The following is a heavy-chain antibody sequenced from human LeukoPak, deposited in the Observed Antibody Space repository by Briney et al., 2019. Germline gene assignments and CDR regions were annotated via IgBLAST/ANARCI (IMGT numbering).Heavy chain of an antibody. CDR3: AKTPRLLWFGELLAGWFDP. Sequence: PSETLSLTCTVSGDSISNSNHYWAWIRQPPGKGLEWIGSIYYSGSTYYNPSLKSRVTMSVDLSENQFALKLSSVTAADTAVYYCAKTPRLLWFGELLAGWFDPWGQGTLVTVSS. D-gene: IGHD3-10*01. CDR2: IYYSGST. V-gene: IGHV4-39*01. CDR1: GDSISNSNHY. J-gene: IGHJ5*02.